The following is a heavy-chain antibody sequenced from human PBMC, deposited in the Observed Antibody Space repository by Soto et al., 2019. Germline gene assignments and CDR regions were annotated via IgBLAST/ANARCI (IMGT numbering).Heavy chain of an antibody. CDR1: GFTFSSYA. V-gene: IGHV3-23*01. Sequence: EVQLLESGGGLVQPGGSLRLSCAASGFTFSSYAMSWVRQAPGKGLEWVSAISDSSDYRNYADSVKGRFTISRDNSKNTLYLQMNSLRAEDTAVYYCANQGLTIFGVIINWGQGTLVTVSS. CDR3: ANQGLTIFGVIIN. D-gene: IGHD3-3*01. J-gene: IGHJ4*02. CDR2: ISDSSDYR.